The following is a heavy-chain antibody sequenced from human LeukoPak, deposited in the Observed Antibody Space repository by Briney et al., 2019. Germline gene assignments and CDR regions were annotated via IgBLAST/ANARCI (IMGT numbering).Heavy chain of an antibody. D-gene: IGHD3-9*01. J-gene: IGHJ4*02. CDR3: ARVTGYTIEDYFDY. CDR1: GGSFSGYY. Sequence: SETLSLTCAVSGGSFSGYYWSWIRQPPGKGLGWIGEINHSGSTNYNPSPKSRVTISVDTSKNQFSLKLRSVTAADTAVYYCARVTGYTIEDYFDYWGQGTLGTVSS. V-gene: IGHV4-34*01. CDR2: INHSGST.